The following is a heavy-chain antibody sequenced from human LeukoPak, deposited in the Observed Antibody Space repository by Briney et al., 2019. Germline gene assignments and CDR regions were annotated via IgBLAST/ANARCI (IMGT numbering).Heavy chain of an antibody. V-gene: IGHV3-48*03. CDR3: ARMYSSGWSGY. CDR1: GFTFSSYE. J-gene: IGHJ4*02. CDR2: ISSSGRTI. Sequence: GGSLRLSCVVSGFTFSSYEMNWVRQAPGKGLEWVSYISSSGRTIYYADSVKGRFIISRDNAKNSLYLQMNSLRAEDTAVYYCARMYSSGWSGYWGQGILVTVSS. D-gene: IGHD6-19*01.